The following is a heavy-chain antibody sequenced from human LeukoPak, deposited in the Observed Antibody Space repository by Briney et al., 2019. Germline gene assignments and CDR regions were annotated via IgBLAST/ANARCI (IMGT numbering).Heavy chain of an antibody. D-gene: IGHD3-10*01. Sequence: ASVKVSCKASGYTFTSYGISWVRQAPGQGLEWMGWINPNSGGTNYAQKFQGRVTMTRDTSISTAYMELSRLRSDDTAVYYCATLYTGDYYYYMDVWGKGTTVTVSS. CDR2: INPNSGGT. CDR3: ATLYTGDYYYYMDV. J-gene: IGHJ6*03. V-gene: IGHV1-2*02. CDR1: GYTFTSYG.